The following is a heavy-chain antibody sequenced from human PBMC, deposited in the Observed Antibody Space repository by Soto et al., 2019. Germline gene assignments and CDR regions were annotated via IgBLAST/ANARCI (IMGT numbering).Heavy chain of an antibody. V-gene: IGHV1-69*13. D-gene: IGHD2-15*01. CDR2: IIPIFGTA. CDR1: GGTFSSYA. J-gene: IGHJ5*02. Sequence: SVKVSCKASGGTFSSYAISWVRQAPGQGLEWMGGIIPIFGTANYAQKFQGRVTITADESTSTAYMELSSLRSEDTAVYYCARGVAENIVVVVAAQANWFAPWGQGTLVTVSS. CDR3: ARGVAENIVVVVAAQANWFAP.